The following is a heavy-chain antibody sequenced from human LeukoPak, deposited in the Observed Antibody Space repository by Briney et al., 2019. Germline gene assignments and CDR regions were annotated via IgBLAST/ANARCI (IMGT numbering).Heavy chain of an antibody. Sequence: GEPLKISCKGSGYSFTSYWIGWVRQMPGKGLEWMGIIYPGDFDTRYSPSFQGQVTISADKSINTAYLQWNSLKASDTATYYCARGGTATRIFDYWGQGTLVTVSS. V-gene: IGHV5-51*01. CDR1: GYSFTSYW. J-gene: IGHJ4*02. D-gene: IGHD1-1*01. CDR2: IYPGDFDT. CDR3: ARGGTATRIFDY.